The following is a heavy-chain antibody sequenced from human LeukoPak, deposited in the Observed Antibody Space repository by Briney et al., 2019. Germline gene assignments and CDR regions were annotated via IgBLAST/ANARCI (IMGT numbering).Heavy chain of an antibody. D-gene: IGHD3-3*01. CDR1: GGSISSYY. J-gene: IGHJ4*02. V-gene: IGHV4-59*12. CDR2: IYYSGST. CDR3: ARARYDFWSGYIYFDY. Sequence: SETLSLTCTVSGGSISSYYWSWIRQPPGKGLEWIGYIYYSGSTNYNPSLKSRVTISVDTSKNQFSLKLSSVTAADTAVYYCARARYDFWSGYIYFDYWGQGTLVTVSS.